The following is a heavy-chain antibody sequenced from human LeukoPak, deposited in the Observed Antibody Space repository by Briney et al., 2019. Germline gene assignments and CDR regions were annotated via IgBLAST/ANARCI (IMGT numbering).Heavy chain of an antibody. CDR2: IRYDGSNK. J-gene: IGHJ3*02. CDR3: AKDIVVVVAAKGDDAFDI. D-gene: IGHD2-15*01. V-gene: IGHV3-30*02. Sequence: GGSLRLSCAASGFTFSSYGVHWVRQAPGKGLEWVAFIRYDGSNKYYADSVKDRFTISRDNSKNTLYLQMNSLRAEDTAVYYCAKDIVVVVAAKGDDAFDIWGQGTMVTVSS. CDR1: GFTFSSYG.